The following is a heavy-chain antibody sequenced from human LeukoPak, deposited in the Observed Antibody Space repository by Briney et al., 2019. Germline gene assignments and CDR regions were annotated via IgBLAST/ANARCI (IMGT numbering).Heavy chain of an antibody. CDR3: AREGSSSSSGRFKVDNIGY. V-gene: IGHV6-1*01. CDR1: GDSVSSNSAA. J-gene: IGHJ4*02. D-gene: IGHD6-6*01. Sequence: SQTLSLTCAISGDSVSSNSAAWNWIRQSPSRGLEWLGRTYYRSKWYNDYAVSVKSRITINPDTSKNQFSLQLNSVTPEDTAVYYCAREGSSSSSGRFKVDNIGYWGQGTLVTVSS. CDR2: TYYRSKWYN.